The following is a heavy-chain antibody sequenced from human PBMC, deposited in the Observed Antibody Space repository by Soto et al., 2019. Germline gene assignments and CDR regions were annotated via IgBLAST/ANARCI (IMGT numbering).Heavy chain of an antibody. D-gene: IGHD3-16*02. CDR2: IYYSGST. CDR3: ARVKGYYDYVWGSYRYPTYFDY. CDR1: GGSISSYY. Sequence: PSETLSLTCTVSGGSISSYYWSWSRQPPGKGLEWIGYIYYSGSTNYNPSLKSRVTISVDTSKNQSSLKLSSVTAADTAVYYCARVKGYYDYVWGSYRYPTYFDYWGQGTLVTVSS. V-gene: IGHV4-59*01. J-gene: IGHJ4*02.